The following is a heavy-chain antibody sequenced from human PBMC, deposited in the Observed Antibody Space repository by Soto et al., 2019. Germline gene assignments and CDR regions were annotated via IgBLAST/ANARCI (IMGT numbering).Heavy chain of an antibody. D-gene: IGHD3-16*02. J-gene: IGHJ4*02. CDR2: ISSSSSYI. V-gene: IGHV3-21*01. Sequence: GGSMRLSCAASGFTLSSYSMNWVRQAPGKGLEWVSSISSSSSYIYYADSVKGRFTISRDNAKNSLYLQMNSLRAEDTAVYYCAVTQKALFDYWGQGTLVTVSS. CDR1: GFTLSSYS. CDR3: AVTQKALFDY.